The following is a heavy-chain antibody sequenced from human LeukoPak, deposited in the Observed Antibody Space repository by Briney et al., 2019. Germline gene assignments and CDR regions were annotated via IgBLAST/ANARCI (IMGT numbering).Heavy chain of an antibody. CDR1: GFTFSSYS. D-gene: IGHD3-10*01. CDR3: ARGYYYGSGSYYNRPLDY. V-gene: IGHV3-48*01. Sequence: PGGSLRLSCAASGFTFSSYSMNWVRQAPGKGLEWVSYISSSSSTIYYADSVKGRFTISRDNAKNSLYLQMNSLRAEDTAVYYCARGYYYGSGSYYNRPLDYWGQGTLVTVSS. CDR2: ISSSSSTI. J-gene: IGHJ4*02.